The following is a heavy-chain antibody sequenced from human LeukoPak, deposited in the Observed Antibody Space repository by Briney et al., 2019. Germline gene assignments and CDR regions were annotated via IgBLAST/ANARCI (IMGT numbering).Heavy chain of an antibody. Sequence: GGSLRLSCAASGFTFSNAWMSWVRQAPGKGLEWVAVISYDGSNKYYADSVKGRFTISRDNSKNTLYLQMNSLRAEDTAVYYCAREFEITMVRGVIAPFDYWGQGTLVTVSS. CDR3: AREFEITMVRGVIAPFDY. CDR2: ISYDGSNK. V-gene: IGHV3-30-3*01. J-gene: IGHJ4*02. CDR1: GFTFSNAW. D-gene: IGHD3-10*01.